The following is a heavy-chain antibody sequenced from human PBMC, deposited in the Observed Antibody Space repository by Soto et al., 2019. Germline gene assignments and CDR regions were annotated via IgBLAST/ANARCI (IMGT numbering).Heavy chain of an antibody. V-gene: IGHV3-30-3*01. CDR3: ARVRLYADYYYGMDV. J-gene: IGHJ6*02. Sequence: QVQLVESGGGVVQPGRSLRLSCAASGFTFSSYAMHWVRQAPGKGLEWVAVISYDGSNKYYADSVKGRFTISRDNSKNPLYLQMNSLRAEDTAVYYCARVRLYADYYYGMDVWGQGTTVTVSS. CDR1: GFTFSSYA. D-gene: IGHD2-8*01. CDR2: ISYDGSNK.